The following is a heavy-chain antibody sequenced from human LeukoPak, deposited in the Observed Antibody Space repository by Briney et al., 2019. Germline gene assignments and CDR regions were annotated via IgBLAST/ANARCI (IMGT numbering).Heavy chain of an antibody. V-gene: IGHV4-39*01. CDR1: GGSISSSSYY. CDR3: ACGYSYGYSFVFLPSHGLFDY. Sequence: ASETLSLTCTVSGGSISSSSYYWGWIRQPPGQGLEWIGSIYYSGSTYYNPSLKSRVTISVDTSKNQFSLKLSSVTAADTAVYYCACGYSYGYSFVFLPSHGLFDYWGQGTLVTVSS. D-gene: IGHD5-18*01. J-gene: IGHJ4*02. CDR2: IYYSGST.